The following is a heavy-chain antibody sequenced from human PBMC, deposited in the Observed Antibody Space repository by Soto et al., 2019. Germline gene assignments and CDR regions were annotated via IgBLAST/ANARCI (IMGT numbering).Heavy chain of an antibody. CDR2: IYYSGST. D-gene: IGHD1-20*01. J-gene: IGHJ3*02. V-gene: IGHV4-61*01. Sequence: QVQLQESGPGLVKPSETLSLTCTVSGGSVSSGSYYWSWIRQPPGKGLEWIGYIYYSGSTNYNPSLKSRVTISVDTSKNQFSLKLSSVTAADTAVYYCARAGPYNWNVLAFDIWGQGTMVTVSS. CDR1: GGSVSSGSYY. CDR3: ARAGPYNWNVLAFDI.